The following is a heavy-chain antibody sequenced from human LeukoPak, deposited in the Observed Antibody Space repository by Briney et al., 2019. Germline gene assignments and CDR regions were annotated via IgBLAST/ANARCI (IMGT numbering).Heavy chain of an antibody. V-gene: IGHV3-21*04. D-gene: IGHD3-10*01. J-gene: IGHJ4*02. Sequence: PGGSLRLSCAASGFTFSSYSMNWVRQAPGKGLEWVSSISSSSSYIYYADSVKGRFTISRDNSKNTLYLQMNSLRAEDTAVYYCAREQRGSGSYYTYYFDYWGQRTLVTVSS. CDR1: GFTFSSYS. CDR2: ISSSSSYI. CDR3: AREQRGSGSYYTYYFDY.